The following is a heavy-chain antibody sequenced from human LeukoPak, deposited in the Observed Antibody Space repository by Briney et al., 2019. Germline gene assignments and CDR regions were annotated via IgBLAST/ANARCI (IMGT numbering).Heavy chain of an antibody. CDR3: AASPYCSGAVCPPP. V-gene: IGHV3-48*02. D-gene: IGHD2-15*01. J-gene: IGHJ5*02. CDR1: RFTFSSFA. Sequence: GGSLRLSCAASRFTFSSFAMNWVRQAPGKGLEWVSYISSSSTIYYADSGKGRFTISRDNAKNSLFLQMNSLRDEDTAVYYCAASPYCSGAVCPPPWGQGTLVTVSS. CDR2: ISSSSTI.